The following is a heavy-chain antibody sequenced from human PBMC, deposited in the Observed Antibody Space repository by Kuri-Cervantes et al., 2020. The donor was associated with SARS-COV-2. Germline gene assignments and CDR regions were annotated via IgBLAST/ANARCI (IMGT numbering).Heavy chain of an antibody. D-gene: IGHD4-17*01. Sequence: LSLTCAASGFTFSDYYMSWIRQAPGKGLEWVSYISSSGSTIYYADSVKGRFTISRDNAKNSLYLQMNSLRAEDTAVYYCASDYGDYPLGLRHYYYMDVWGKGTTVTVSS. CDR2: ISSSGSTI. CDR3: ASDYGDYPLGLRHYYYMDV. V-gene: IGHV3-11*04. CDR1: GFTFSDYY. J-gene: IGHJ6*03.